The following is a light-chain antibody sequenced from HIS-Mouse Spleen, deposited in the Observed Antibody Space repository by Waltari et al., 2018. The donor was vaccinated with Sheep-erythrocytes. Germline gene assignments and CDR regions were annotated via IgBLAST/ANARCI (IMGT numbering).Light chain of an antibody. J-gene: IGLJ2*01. Sequence: QSALTQPRSVSGSPGQSVTISCTGTSSDVGGYNYVSWYQQHPGKAPTLMIYDVSKRPSGVPDRFSGSKSGNTASLTISGLQAEDEADYYCCSYAGSSTLVVFGGGTKLTVL. CDR3: CSYAGSSTLVV. V-gene: IGLV2-11*01. CDR2: DVS. CDR1: SSDVGGYNY.